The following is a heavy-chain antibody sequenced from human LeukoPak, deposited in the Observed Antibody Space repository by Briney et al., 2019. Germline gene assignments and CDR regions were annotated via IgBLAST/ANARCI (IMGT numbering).Heavy chain of an antibody. V-gene: IGHV4-59*04. Sequence: SETLSLTCTVSGGSISSYYWSWIRQPAGKGLEWIGYVHDSGETHYNPSLKSRVTMSVDKSKNQFSLKLTSVTDVDTAVYHCAKKRNGISYFDSWGQGTLVTVSS. CDR1: GGSISSYY. CDR3: AKKRNGISYFDS. CDR2: VHDSGET. D-gene: IGHD1-1*01. J-gene: IGHJ4*02.